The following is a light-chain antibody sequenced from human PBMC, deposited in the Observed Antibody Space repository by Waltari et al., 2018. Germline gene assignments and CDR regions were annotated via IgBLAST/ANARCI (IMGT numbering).Light chain of an antibody. V-gene: IGKV2-28*01. CDR1: QSLLHSNGYNY. CDR2: LGS. CDR3: MQTLQTPFT. Sequence: DIVMTQSPLSLPVTPGEPASISCRSSQSLLHSNGYNYLDWYLQKPGQSPKLLIYLGSNRASGVPDRFSGGGSGTDFTLKISRVEAEDVGVYYCMQTLQTPFTFGQGTKLEIK. J-gene: IGKJ2*01.